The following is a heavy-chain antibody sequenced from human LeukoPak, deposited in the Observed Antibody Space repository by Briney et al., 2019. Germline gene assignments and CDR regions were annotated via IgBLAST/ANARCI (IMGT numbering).Heavy chain of an antibody. CDR1: GGSISSSNW. V-gene: IGHV4-4*02. CDR3: ARGGLDCSSTSCYADWFDP. J-gene: IGHJ5*02. D-gene: IGHD2-2*01. CDR2: IYYSGST. Sequence: SGTLSLTCAVSGGSISSSNWWSWVRQPPGKGLEWIGYIYYSGSTYYNPSLKSRVTISVDTSKNQFSLKLSSVTAADTAVYYCARGGLDCSSTSCYADWFDPWGQGTLVTVSS.